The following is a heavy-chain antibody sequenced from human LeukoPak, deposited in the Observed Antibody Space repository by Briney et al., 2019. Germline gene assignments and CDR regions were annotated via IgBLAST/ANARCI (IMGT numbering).Heavy chain of an antibody. D-gene: IGHD3-22*01. V-gene: IGHV1-2*06. CDR1: GYTFTGYY. CDR2: INPNSGGT. Sequence: ASVKVSCKASGYTFTGYYMHWVRQAPGQVLEWMGRINPNSGGTNYAQKFQGRVTMTRDTSISTAYMELSRLRSDDTAGYYCAREYYYDSSGSPGAFDIWGQGTMVTVSS. J-gene: IGHJ3*02. CDR3: AREYYYDSSGSPGAFDI.